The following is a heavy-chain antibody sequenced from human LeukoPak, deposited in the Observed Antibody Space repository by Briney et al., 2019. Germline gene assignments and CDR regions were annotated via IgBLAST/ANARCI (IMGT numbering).Heavy chain of an antibody. V-gene: IGHV3-48*03. CDR1: GFTFSSYE. D-gene: IGHD3-10*01. CDR2: INSGGSTL. CDR3: ARKYYGSGSYYVDY. J-gene: IGHJ4*02. Sequence: GGSLRLSCAASGFTFSSYEMNWVRQAPGKGLEWVSYINSGGSTLYYADSVKGRFTISRDNAKNSLYLQMNSLRAEDTAVYYCARKYYGSGSYYVDYWGQGTLVTVSS.